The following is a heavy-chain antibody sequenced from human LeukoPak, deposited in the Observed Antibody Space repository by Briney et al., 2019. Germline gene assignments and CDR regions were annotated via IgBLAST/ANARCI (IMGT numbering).Heavy chain of an antibody. CDR1: GFTFSSYG. J-gene: IGHJ4*02. CDR2: ISNSGGST. Sequence: GGSLRLSCAASGFTFSSYGMSWVRQAPGKGLEWVSTISNSGGSTYYADSVKGRFTISRDNSKNTLYLQMNSLRAEDTAVYYSAIKAKGDYWGQGTLVTVSS. D-gene: IGHD3-10*01. CDR3: AIKAKGDY. V-gene: IGHV3-23*01.